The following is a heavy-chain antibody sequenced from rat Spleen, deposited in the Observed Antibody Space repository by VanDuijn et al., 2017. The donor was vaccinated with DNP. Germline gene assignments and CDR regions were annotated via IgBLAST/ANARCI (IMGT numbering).Heavy chain of an antibody. Sequence: EVQLVETGGGLVQPGRSLKLSCVASGFTFSSYWMYWFRQAPGKGLEWVASIHTDGGTTYYPDSVKGRFTISRDNAENTVYLQMNSLRSEDKATYYCAKGTGGFAHWGQGTLVTVSS. V-gene: IGHV5-58*01. J-gene: IGHJ3*01. CDR2: IHTDGGTT. D-gene: IGHD5-1*01. CDR3: AKGTGGFAH. CDR1: GFTFSSYW.